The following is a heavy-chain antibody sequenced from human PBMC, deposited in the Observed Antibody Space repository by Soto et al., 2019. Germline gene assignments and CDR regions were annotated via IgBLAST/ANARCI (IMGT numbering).Heavy chain of an antibody. V-gene: IGHV3-43*02. Sequence: GGSLRLSCAASGFTFDDYAMHWVRQAPGKGLEWVSLISGDGGSTYYADSVKGRFTISRDNSKNSLYLQMTSLRTEDTALYYCAKDIRNSEAAADNGFDPWGQGTLVTVSS. CDR3: AKDIRNSEAAADNGFDP. CDR1: GFTFDDYA. CDR2: ISGDGGST. J-gene: IGHJ5*02. D-gene: IGHD6-13*01.